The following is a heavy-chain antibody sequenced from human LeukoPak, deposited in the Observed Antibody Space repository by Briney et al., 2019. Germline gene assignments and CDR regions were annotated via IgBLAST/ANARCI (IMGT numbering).Heavy chain of an antibody. V-gene: IGHV3-33*06. CDR3: AKGSIWFGELLT. CDR1: GFTFSSYG. J-gene: IGHJ5*02. CDR2: IWYDGSNK. Sequence: PGRSLRLSCAASGFTFSSYGMHWVRQAPGKGLEWVAVIWYDGSNKYYADPVKGRFTISRDNSKNTLYLQMNSLRAEDTAVYYCAKGSIWFGELLTWGQGTLVTVSS. D-gene: IGHD3-10*01.